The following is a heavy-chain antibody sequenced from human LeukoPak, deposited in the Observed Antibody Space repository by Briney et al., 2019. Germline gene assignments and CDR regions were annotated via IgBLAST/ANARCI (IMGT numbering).Heavy chain of an antibody. CDR2: IKSKTDGGTT. J-gene: IGHJ4*02. Sequence: PGGSLRLSCAASGFTFSNAWMSWVRQAPGKGLEWVGRIKSKTDGGTTDYAAPVKGRFTISRDDSKNTLYLQMNSLRTEDTALYYCAKDIRGDGYNSRFDYWGQGTLVTVSP. D-gene: IGHD5-24*01. CDR1: GFTFSNAW. CDR3: AKDIRGDGYNSRFDY. V-gene: IGHV3-15*05.